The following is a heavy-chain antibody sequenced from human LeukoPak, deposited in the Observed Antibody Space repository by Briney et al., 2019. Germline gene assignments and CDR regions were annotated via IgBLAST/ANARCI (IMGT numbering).Heavy chain of an antibody. CDR2: ISCDGSNK. CDR1: GFTFSSYG. V-gene: IGHV3-30*18. D-gene: IGHD6-19*01. Sequence: PGGSLRLSCAASGFTFSSYGMHWVRQAPGKGLEWVAVISCDGSNKYYADSVKGRFTISRDNSKNTLYLQMNSLRAEDTAVYYCAKVPYSSGQYFDYWGQGTLVTVSS. CDR3: AKVPYSSGQYFDY. J-gene: IGHJ4*02.